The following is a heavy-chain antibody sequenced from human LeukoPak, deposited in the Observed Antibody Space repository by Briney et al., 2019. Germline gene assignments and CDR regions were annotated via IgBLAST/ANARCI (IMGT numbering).Heavy chain of an antibody. CDR3: AKDLKGDCNGGSCYWPFDS. CDR1: GFTFSSHA. D-gene: IGHD2-15*01. Sequence: GGSLRLSCEASGFTFSSHAMTWVRQAPGKGLEWASTISGRGDSTYYADSVKGRFTISRDNSKNTVYLQLNNLRDEDTAVYYCAKDLKGDCNGGSCYWPFDSWGQETLVTVSS. CDR2: ISGRGDST. J-gene: IGHJ4*02. V-gene: IGHV3-23*01.